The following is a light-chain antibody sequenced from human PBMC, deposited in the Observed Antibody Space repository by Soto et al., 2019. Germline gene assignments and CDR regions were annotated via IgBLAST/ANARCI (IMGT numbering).Light chain of an antibody. Sequence: DIQMTQSPSSLSASVGDRVTIECRASQDISTSLAWFQQEPGKAPRTLIYGATYRQTGVPSKFSSSGSGTHFTLTINSLQPEDFATHYCQQYDTYPITFGQGTRLEIK. CDR2: GAT. CDR1: QDISTS. CDR3: QQYDTYPIT. V-gene: IGKV1-16*02. J-gene: IGKJ5*01.